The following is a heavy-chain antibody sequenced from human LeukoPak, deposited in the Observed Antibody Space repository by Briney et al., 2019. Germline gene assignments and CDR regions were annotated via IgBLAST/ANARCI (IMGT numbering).Heavy chain of an antibody. CDR2: INPNSGGT. Sequence: GASVKVSCKASGYTFTGYYMHWVRQAPGQGLEWMGWINPNSGGTNYAQKFQGRFTMTRDTSISTAYMELSRLRSDDTAVYYCARTSGSDSPLDYWGQGTLVTVSS. CDR1: GYTFTGYY. J-gene: IGHJ4*02. CDR3: ARTSGSDSPLDY. D-gene: IGHD1-26*01. V-gene: IGHV1-2*02.